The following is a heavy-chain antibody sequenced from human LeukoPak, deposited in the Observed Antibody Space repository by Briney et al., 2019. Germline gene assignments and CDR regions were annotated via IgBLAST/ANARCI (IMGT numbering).Heavy chain of an antibody. CDR1: GGSISSYY. D-gene: IGHD4-17*01. CDR3: ARVIPPYYGDYGLIDY. CDR2: IYYSGST. Sequence: PSETLSLTCTVSGGSISSYYWSWIRQPPGKGLEWIGYIYYSGSTNYNPSLKSRVTISVDTSKNQFSLKLSSVTAADTAVYYCARVIPPYYGDYGLIDYWGQGTLVTVSS. J-gene: IGHJ4*02. V-gene: IGHV4-59*01.